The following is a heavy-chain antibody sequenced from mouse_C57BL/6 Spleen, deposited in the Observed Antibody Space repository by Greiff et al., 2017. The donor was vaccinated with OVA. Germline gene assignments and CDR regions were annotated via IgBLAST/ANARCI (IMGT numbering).Heavy chain of an antibody. D-gene: IGHD1-1*01. CDR3: TRSGLGLITTVVATGAMDY. CDR2: IDPETGGT. CDR1: GYTFTDYE. Sequence: QVQLQQSGAELVRPGASVTLSCKASGYTFTDYEMHWVKQTPVHGLEWIGAIDPETGGTAYNQKFKGKAILTADKSSSTAYMELRSLTSEDSAVYYCTRSGLGLITTVVATGAMDYWGQGTSVTVSS. J-gene: IGHJ4*01. V-gene: IGHV1-15*01.